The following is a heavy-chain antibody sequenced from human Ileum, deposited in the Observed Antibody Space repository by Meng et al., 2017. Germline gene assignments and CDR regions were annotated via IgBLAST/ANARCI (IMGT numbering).Heavy chain of an antibody. D-gene: IGHD4-23*01. CDR1: DCTYIYSY. CDR2: ICCSSDTI. CDR3: ASENHGGAYGLAPFDS. J-gene: IGHJ4*02. V-gene: IGHV3-11*01. Sequence: VYLRPSWSAVDCTYIYSYTSRTRQAPGKGLEWCSYICCSSDTISFPDFVNGPFTISSDNANNSLFLPINGLADECTPVYYCASENHGGAYGLAPFDSWGQGTLVTVSS.